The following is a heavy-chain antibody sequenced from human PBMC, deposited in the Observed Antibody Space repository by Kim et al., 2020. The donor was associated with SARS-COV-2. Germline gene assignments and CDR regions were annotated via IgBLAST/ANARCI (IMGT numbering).Heavy chain of an antibody. CDR2: ISGSGGST. J-gene: IGHJ6*02. CDR1: GFTFSSYA. Sequence: GGSLRLSCAASGFTFSSYAMSWVRQAPGKGLEWVSAISGSGGSTYYADSVKGRFTISRDNSKNTLYLQMNSLRAEDTAVYYCAKVEEREQQLVLFSAYYYYGMDVWGQGTTVTVSS. V-gene: IGHV3-23*01. D-gene: IGHD6-13*01. CDR3: AKVEEREQQLVLFSAYYYYGMDV.